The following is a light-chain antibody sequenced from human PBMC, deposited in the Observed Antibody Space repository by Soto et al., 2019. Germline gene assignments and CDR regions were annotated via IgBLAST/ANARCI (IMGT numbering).Light chain of an antibody. J-gene: IGKJ4*01. CDR2: DAS. CDR1: QDISNY. CDR3: QQYDNLVT. Sequence: DIQMTQSPSSLSASVGDRVTITCQASQDISNYLNWYQQKPGKAPKLLIYDASNLETGVPSRFSGRGYGTDFTFTISSLQPEDIATYYCQQYDNLVTFGGGTKV. V-gene: IGKV1-33*01.